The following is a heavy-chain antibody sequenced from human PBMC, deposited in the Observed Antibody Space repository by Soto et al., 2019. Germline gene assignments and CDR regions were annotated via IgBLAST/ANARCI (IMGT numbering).Heavy chain of an antibody. Sequence: QVQLVQSGAEVKKPGSSVKVSCKASGGPFSSFALNWVRQAPGQGLEWMGGIIPILGSPNYPQTFQGRVTITADESTSTVYLDLSSLKSEDTAVYYYARQVQMLWAYFDYWGQGTLVTVSS. D-gene: IGHD3-16*01. J-gene: IGHJ4*02. CDR2: IIPILGSP. V-gene: IGHV1-69*01. CDR3: ARQVQMLWAYFDY. CDR1: GGPFSSFA.